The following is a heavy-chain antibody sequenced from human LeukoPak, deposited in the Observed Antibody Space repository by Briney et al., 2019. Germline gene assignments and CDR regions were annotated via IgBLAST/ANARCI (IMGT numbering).Heavy chain of an antibody. CDR1: GFSFRSYR. Sequence: GGSLRLSCAASGFSFRSYRMSWVRQAPGKGLEWVANIKEDGNEKYYVDSVKGRFTISRDNAQKSLYLQMNSLRVEDTAVYYCASPAHPWGQGTLVTVSS. CDR2: IKEDGNEK. J-gene: IGHJ5*02. V-gene: IGHV3-7*03. CDR3: ASPAHP.